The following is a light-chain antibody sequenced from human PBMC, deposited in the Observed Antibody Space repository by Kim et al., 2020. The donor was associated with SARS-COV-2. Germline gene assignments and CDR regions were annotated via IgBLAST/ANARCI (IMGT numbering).Light chain of an antibody. V-gene: IGKV1-17*03. J-gene: IGKJ1*01. Sequence: ASGGDRVTIRCRASQGNSNYLAWFQQRPGKVPKSLCYAASSLQRGVPSRFSGSGSGAEFTLTISSLQAEDLASYYCLRHNNYPWTFGQRTKVDIK. CDR3: LRHNNYPWT. CDR1: QGNSNY. CDR2: AAS.